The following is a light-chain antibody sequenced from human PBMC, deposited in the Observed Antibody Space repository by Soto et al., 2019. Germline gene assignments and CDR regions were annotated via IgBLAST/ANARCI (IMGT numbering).Light chain of an antibody. J-gene: IGKJ2*01. V-gene: IGKV1-5*03. CDR2: KAI. Sequence: DIQMTQSPSTLSASVGDRVTITCRASQSITTWLAWYQQKPGKAPKLLIYKAINFQSEVPSRFSGSGSGTEFTLTISSRQPDDFGTYYCQRYNDYQYVFGQGTKL. CDR1: QSITTW. CDR3: QRYNDYQYV.